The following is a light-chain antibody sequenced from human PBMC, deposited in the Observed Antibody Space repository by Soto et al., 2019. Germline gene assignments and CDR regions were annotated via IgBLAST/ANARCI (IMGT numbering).Light chain of an antibody. J-gene: IGLJ3*02. CDR3: QAFDNSLSASGV. Sequence: QSALTQPASVSGSPGQSITISCTGTSSDVGGYNYVSWYQQHPGKAPKLTIFEVSNRPSGVPDRFAGSKSGTSASLAIIGLRVEDEGIYYCQAFDNSLSASGVFGGGTKLTVL. CDR1: SSDVGGYNY. CDR2: EVS. V-gene: IGLV2-14*01.